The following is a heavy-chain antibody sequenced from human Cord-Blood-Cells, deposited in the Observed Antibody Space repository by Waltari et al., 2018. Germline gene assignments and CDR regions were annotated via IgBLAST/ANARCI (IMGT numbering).Heavy chain of an antibody. J-gene: IGHJ4*02. CDR1: GGSISSSSYY. V-gene: IGHV4-39*01. Sequence: QLQLQESGPGLVKPSETLSLICTVSGGSISSSSYYWVWIRQPPGKGLEWIGSIYYSGSTYYNPSLKSRVTISVDTSKNQFSLKLSSVTAADTAVYYCARQVATILFDYWGQGTLVTVSS. D-gene: IGHD5-12*01. CDR3: ARQVATILFDY. CDR2: IYYSGST.